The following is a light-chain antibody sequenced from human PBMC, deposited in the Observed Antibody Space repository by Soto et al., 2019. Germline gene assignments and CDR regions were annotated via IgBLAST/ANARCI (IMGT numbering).Light chain of an antibody. Sequence: IQMTQSPSTLSASVGDRVTITCRASQSISSWLAWYQQKPGKAPKLLIYKASSLESGVPSRFSGSGSGTDFTLTISSLQPDDFATYYCQQYNSYSPAFGQGTRVDIK. J-gene: IGKJ1*01. CDR1: QSISSW. V-gene: IGKV1-5*03. CDR2: KAS. CDR3: QQYNSYSPA.